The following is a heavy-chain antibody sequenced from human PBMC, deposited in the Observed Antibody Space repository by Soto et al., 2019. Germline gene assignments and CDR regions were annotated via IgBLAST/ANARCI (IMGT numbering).Heavy chain of an antibody. CDR2: INCDGSST. CDR1: GFTFSSYW. V-gene: IGHV3-74*01. D-gene: IGHD2-2*01. Sequence: GGSLRLSCAASGFTFSSYWMHWVRQAPGKGLVWVSGINCDGSSTSYADSVKGRFTISRDNAKNTLYLQMNSLRAEDTAVYYLARDSVVPAGIIVVWGQGILVTVSS. CDR3: ARDSVVPAGIIVV. J-gene: IGHJ4*02.